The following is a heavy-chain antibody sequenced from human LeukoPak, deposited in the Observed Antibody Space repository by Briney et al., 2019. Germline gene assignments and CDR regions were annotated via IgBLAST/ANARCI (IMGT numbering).Heavy chain of an antibody. CDR1: GFTFDNYA. D-gene: IGHD6-19*01. CDR2: ISGDGGRT. Sequence: GGSLRLSCAAPGFTFDNYAIHWVRQAPGKGLEWVSLISGDGGRTFYADSVRGRFTISRDNTRKSLSLQMSSLRSEDTALYYCARESETSGWYDYWGQGTLVTVSS. J-gene: IGHJ4*02. CDR3: ARESETSGWYDY. V-gene: IGHV3-43*02.